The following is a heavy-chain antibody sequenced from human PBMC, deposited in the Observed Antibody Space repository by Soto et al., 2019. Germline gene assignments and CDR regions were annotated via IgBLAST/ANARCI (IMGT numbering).Heavy chain of an antibody. J-gene: IGHJ4*02. D-gene: IGHD6-6*01. V-gene: IGHV3-30-3*01. Sequence: QSGGSLRLSCAASGFTFSSYAMHWVRQAPGKGLEWVAVISYDGSNKYYADSVKGRFTISRDNSKNTLYLQMNSLRAEDTAVYYCARGGKIAAPPFDYWGQGTLVTVSS. CDR1: GFTFSSYA. CDR3: ARGGKIAAPPFDY. CDR2: ISYDGSNK.